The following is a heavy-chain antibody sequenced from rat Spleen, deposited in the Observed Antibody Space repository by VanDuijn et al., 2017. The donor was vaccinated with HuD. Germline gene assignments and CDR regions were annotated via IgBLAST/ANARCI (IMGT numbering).Heavy chain of an antibody. CDR2: INPSGGAT. J-gene: IGHJ1*01. V-gene: IGHV5S13*01. D-gene: IGHD1-4*01. CDR1: GFTFSDYG. CDR3: ARHPSNPDYWYFDF. Sequence: EVQLVESDGGLVQPGRSLKLSCAASGFTFSDYGMAWVRQAPTKGLEWVTSINPSGGATYYRDSVKGRFTVSRDNAQSTLYLQLDSLRSEDTATYYCARHPSNPDYWYFDFWGPGTMVTVSS.